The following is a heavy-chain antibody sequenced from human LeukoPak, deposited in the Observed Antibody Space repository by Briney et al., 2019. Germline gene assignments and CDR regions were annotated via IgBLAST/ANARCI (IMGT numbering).Heavy chain of an antibody. V-gene: IGHV1-46*01. CDR2: INPNGDRT. D-gene: IGHD4-23*01. CDR1: ENTFTNYY. J-gene: IGHJ3*01. Sequence: ASVKVSCKAPENTFTNYYMHWVRQAPGQGLEWLGLINPNGDRTAYAQNFQGRVTMTRDTSTTTVSLELSSLRSEDTAVYYCARDMSTRVTPISYAIDVWGQGTMVTVSS. CDR3: ARDMSTRVTPISYAIDV.